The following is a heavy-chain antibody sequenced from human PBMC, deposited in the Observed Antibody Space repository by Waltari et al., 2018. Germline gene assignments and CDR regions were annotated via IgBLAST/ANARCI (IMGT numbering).Heavy chain of an antibody. CDR3: ARHKRIAMDV. Sequence: QVQLQQWGAGLLKPSETLSLTCAVYGGSFSGYYWSWIRQPPGKGLEWSGEVNQSGITNYNPSRKSRVTISVCTSKNQFSLKLSSVTAAGTAVYYCARHKRIAMDVWGQGTTVTVAS. V-gene: IGHV4-34*01. CDR1: GGSFSGYY. J-gene: IGHJ6*02. CDR2: VNQSGIT. D-gene: IGHD2-21*01.